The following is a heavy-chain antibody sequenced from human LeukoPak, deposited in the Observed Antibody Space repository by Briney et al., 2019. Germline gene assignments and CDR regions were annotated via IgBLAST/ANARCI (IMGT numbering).Heavy chain of an antibody. CDR1: GYTFTGYY. Sequence: ASVKVSCKASGYTFTGYYVHWVRQAPGQGLEWMGWINPNSGGTNYAQKFQGRVTMTRDTSISTAYMELSRLRSDDTAVYYCARVLTLRTGHFDYWGQGTLVTAPS. CDR2: INPNSGGT. J-gene: IGHJ4*02. V-gene: IGHV1-2*02. CDR3: ARVLTLRTGHFDY. D-gene: IGHD1-1*01.